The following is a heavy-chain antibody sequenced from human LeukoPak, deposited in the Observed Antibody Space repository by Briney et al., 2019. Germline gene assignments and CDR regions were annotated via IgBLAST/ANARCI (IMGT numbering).Heavy chain of an antibody. CDR2: INWSGGST. D-gene: IGHD2-2*01. J-gene: IGHJ4*02. CDR1: GFAFDEHG. CDR3: ARAPITSPFYFDY. V-gene: IGHV3-20*04. Sequence: PGGSLRLSCTASGFAFDEHGMSWVRQVPGKGLEWVSGINWSGGSTGYADPLRGRFTISRGNAKNSLYLQMDSLRAEDTAFYCARAPITSPFYFDYWGQGTLVTVSS.